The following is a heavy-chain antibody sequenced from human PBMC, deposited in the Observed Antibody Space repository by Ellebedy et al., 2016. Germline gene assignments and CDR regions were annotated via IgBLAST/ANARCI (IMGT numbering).Heavy chain of an antibody. CDR1: GFTFSSYS. V-gene: IGHV3-21*05. Sequence: GGSLRLSXAASGFTFSSYSMSWIRQAPGKGLEWVSYISSSSSYINYADSVKGRFTISRDNAKNSLYLQMNSLRAEDTAVYYCASPSPGATDAFDIWGQGTMVTVSS. CDR2: ISSSSSYI. CDR3: ASPSPGATDAFDI. J-gene: IGHJ3*02. D-gene: IGHD1-26*01.